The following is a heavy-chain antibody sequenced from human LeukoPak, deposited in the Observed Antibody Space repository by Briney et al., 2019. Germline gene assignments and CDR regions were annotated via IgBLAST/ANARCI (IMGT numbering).Heavy chain of an antibody. D-gene: IGHD2-2*01. CDR3: APLSIPSGEFDY. V-gene: IGHV3-23*01. Sequence: GGSLRPSCAASGFTFSNQGMSWVRQAPGKGLEWVSSISGSGGSTYYADSVKGRFTISRDNSKNTLYLQMNTLRAEDTAVYYCAPLSIPSGEFDYWGQGTLVTVSS. J-gene: IGHJ4*02. CDR2: ISGSGGST. CDR1: GFTFSNQG.